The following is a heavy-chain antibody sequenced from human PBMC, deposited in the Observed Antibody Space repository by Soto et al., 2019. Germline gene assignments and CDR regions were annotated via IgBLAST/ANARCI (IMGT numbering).Heavy chain of an antibody. V-gene: IGHV3-7*01. CDR1: GFTFSSYW. D-gene: IGHD3-3*01. CDR2: IKQDGSEK. J-gene: IGHJ4*02. Sequence: GGSLRLSCAASGFTFSSYWMSWVRQAPGKGLEWVANIKQDGSEKYYVDSVKGRFTISRDNAKNSLYLQMNSLRAEDTAVYYCAREMERPYTIFGVDFDYWGQGTLVTVSS. CDR3: AREMERPYTIFGVDFDY.